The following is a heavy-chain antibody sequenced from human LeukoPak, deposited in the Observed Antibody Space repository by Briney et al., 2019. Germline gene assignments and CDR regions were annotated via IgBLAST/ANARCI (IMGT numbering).Heavy chain of an antibody. Sequence: SETLSLTCSVSGESIRIDTYYWGWVRQSPGAGLEWLANIHYTETTPYDPSLASRVSISVDTTKNQVSLNLRSVNAADSAVYFCARAPAYRRYLFEKWGQGILVTVSS. CDR3: ARAPAYRRYLFEK. CDR1: GESIRIDTYY. CDR2: IHYTETT. J-gene: IGHJ4*02. V-gene: IGHV4-39*01. D-gene: IGHD2-21*01.